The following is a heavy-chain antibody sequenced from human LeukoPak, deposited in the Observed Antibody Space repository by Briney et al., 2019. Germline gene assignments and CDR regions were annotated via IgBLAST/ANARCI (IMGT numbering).Heavy chain of an antibody. D-gene: IGHD2-21*01. CDR2: ISPTGSHT. J-gene: IGHJ4*02. V-gene: IGHV3-23*01. Sequence: GGSLRLSCGASAFIFENYAMSWVRQAPGKGLEWVSTISPTGSHTFYSDSVKGRYDISRDNSKNTLYLQMNSLRAEDTAVYHCARDRPGDGFNSDWGQGTLVTVSS. CDR1: AFIFENYA. CDR3: ARDRPGDGFNSD.